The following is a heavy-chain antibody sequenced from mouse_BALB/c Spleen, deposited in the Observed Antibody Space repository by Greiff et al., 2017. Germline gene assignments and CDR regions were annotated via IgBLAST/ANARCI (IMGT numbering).Heavy chain of an antibody. CDR2: IWSGGST. CDR3: ARGDYGYLFAY. CDR1: GFSLTSYG. Sequence: QVQLQQSGPGLVQPSQSLSITCTVSGFSLTSYGVHWVRQSPGKGLEWLGVIWSGGSTDYNAAFISRLSISKDNSKSQVFFKMNSLQANDTAIYYCARGDYGYLFAYWGQGTLVTVSA. V-gene: IGHV2-2*02. J-gene: IGHJ3*01. D-gene: IGHD1-2*01.